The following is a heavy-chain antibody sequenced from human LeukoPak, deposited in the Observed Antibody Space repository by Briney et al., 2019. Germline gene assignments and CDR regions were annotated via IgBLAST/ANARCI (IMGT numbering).Heavy chain of an antibody. CDR3: ARDPLLGYCSGGSCYAIDY. J-gene: IGHJ4*02. CDR2: IIPIFGTA. Sequence: SVKVSCKASGGTFSSYAISWVRQAPGQGLEWMGRIIPIFGTANYAQKFRGRVTITTDESTSTAYMELSSLRSEDTAVYYCARDPLLGYCSGGSCYAIDYWGQGTLVTVSS. V-gene: IGHV1-69*05. D-gene: IGHD2-15*01. CDR1: GGTFSSYA.